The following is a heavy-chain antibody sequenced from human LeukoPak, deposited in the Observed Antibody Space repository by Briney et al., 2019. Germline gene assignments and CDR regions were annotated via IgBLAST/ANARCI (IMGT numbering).Heavy chain of an antibody. D-gene: IGHD6-13*01. Sequence: GEPLKISCKGSGYRFSTYWIAWVRQMPGKGLEWMGIIYPGDSDIRYSPSFQGQFTISADKSISTAYLQWSSLKASDTAIYYCAGAAAGTAIDSWGQGTLVTVS. CDR3: AGAAAGTAIDS. V-gene: IGHV5-51*01. J-gene: IGHJ4*02. CDR2: IYPGDSDI. CDR1: GYRFSTYW.